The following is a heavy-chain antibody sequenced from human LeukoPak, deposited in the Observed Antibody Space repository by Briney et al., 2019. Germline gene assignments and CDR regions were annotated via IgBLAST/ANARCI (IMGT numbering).Heavy chain of an antibody. J-gene: IGHJ6*03. D-gene: IGHD1-26*01. CDR3: AKDHGWELDGSGEYYFYYCMDV. Sequence: GGSLRLSCAASGFTFSSYGMHSVRQAPGKGLEWVASIRFDGSHKSYADSVKGRFTISRDYSKNTLYLQMNTLRAEDTAVYYCAKDHGWELDGSGEYYFYYCMDVWGKGTTVTIPS. CDR2: IRFDGSHK. CDR1: GFTFSSYG. V-gene: IGHV3-30*02.